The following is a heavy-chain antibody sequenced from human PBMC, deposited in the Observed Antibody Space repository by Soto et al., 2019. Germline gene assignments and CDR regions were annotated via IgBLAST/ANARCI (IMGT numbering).Heavy chain of an antibody. D-gene: IGHD6-19*01. CDR3: AKADGEQWLLPHLEN. CDR1: GFNFNKYA. CDR2: ISCCGGTA. Sequence: EVQLLDSGGDLVLQGESLRLSCAASGFNFNKYAMSWVRQAPGEGLEWVSGISCCGGTASYADSVKGRFTIARDGSKNTLFLHMNSLRVEDTAEYYCAKADGEQWLLPHLENWGRGTLVTVS. V-gene: IGHV3-23*01. J-gene: IGHJ4*02.